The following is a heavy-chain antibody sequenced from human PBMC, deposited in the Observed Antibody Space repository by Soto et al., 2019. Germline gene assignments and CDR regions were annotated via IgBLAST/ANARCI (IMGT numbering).Heavy chain of an antibody. CDR1: GYSFTSYW. Sequence: PGESLKISCNGSGYSFTSYWSSWVRQMPGKGPELMGRVDASDSYTSYSPSFQGHVAISTDKSISTAYLQWSGLKASDTPIYYCERQPGYSSSWLTDYYYYYGMDVCGQGTTVTVSS. D-gene: IGHD6-13*01. J-gene: IGHJ6*02. CDR3: ERQPGYSSSWLTDYYYYYGMDV. CDR2: VDASDSYT. V-gene: IGHV5-10-1*01.